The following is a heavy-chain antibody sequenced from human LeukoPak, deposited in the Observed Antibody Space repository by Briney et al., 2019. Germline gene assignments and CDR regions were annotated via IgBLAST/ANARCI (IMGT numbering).Heavy chain of an antibody. V-gene: IGHV4-39*07. Sequence: SETLSLTCTVSGGSISSSSYYWGWIRQPPGKGLEWIGSIYYSGSTYYDPSLKSRVTISVDTSKNQFSLKLSSVTAADTAVYYCARGGVEWSVAGTQYNWFDPWGQGTLVTVSS. J-gene: IGHJ5*02. CDR3: ARGGVEWSVAGTQYNWFDP. CDR1: GGSISSSSYY. D-gene: IGHD6-19*01. CDR2: IYYSGST.